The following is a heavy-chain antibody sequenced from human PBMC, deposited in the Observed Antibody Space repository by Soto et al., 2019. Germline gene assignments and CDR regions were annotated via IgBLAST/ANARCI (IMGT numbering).Heavy chain of an antibody. CDR1: GFTFGRYG. V-gene: IGHV3-30*18. J-gene: IGHJ4*02. CDR3: AKETIQVGGPNYFDY. CDR2: ISWDGLAQ. D-gene: IGHD1-1*01. Sequence: VQLVESGGGVVQPGRSLRLLCEASGFTFGRYGMHWVRQAPGMGLEWVAVISWDGLAQYYGDSVRGRFTISRDNSQSTVYLQMNSLRTEDTAIYYCAKETIQVGGPNYFDYWGQGVLVTVSS.